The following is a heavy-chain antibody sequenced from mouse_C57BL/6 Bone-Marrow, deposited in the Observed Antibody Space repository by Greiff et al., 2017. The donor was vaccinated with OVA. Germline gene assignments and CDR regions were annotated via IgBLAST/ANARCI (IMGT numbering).Heavy chain of an antibody. V-gene: IGHV1-78*01. D-gene: IGHD1-1*01. Sequence: QVQLQQSDAELVKPGASVKISCKVSGYTFTDHTIHWMKQRPEQGLEWIGYIYPRDGNTKYNEKFKGKATLTADKSSSTAYMQLNSLTSEDSAVYFCARGYDYYGSSWAGDYWGQGTSVTVSS. CDR3: ARGYDYYGSSWAGDY. J-gene: IGHJ4*01. CDR1: GYTFTDHT. CDR2: IYPRDGNT.